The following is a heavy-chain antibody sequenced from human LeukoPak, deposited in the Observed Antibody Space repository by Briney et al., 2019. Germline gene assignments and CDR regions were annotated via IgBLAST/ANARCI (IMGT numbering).Heavy chain of an antibody. CDR2: IYHSGST. V-gene: IGHV4-38-2*01. CDR3: ARAQTISIVVVPTAIDY. CDR1: GYSISSGYY. Sequence: PSVTLSLTCAVSGYSISSGYYWGWIRQPPGKGLEWIGSIYHSGSTYYNPSLKSRVTISVDTSKNQFSLKLSSVTAADAAVYYCARAQTISIVVVPTAIDYWGQGTLVTVSS. J-gene: IGHJ4*02. D-gene: IGHD2-2*01.